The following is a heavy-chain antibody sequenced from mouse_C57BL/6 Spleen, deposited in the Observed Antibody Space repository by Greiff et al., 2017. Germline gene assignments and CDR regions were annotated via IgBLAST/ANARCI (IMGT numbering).Heavy chain of an antibody. V-gene: IGHV1-81*01. CDR2: IYPRSGNT. CDR3: ARSYSIADY. CDR1: GYTFTSYG. J-gene: IGHJ2*01. Sequence: VQLQQSGAELAKPGASVKLSCKASGYTFTSYGISWVKQRTGQGLEWIGEIYPRSGNTYYHEKFKGKATLTAAKSASTAYMKLRSLTSEVSAVYIWARSYSIADYWGQGTTLTVSS. D-gene: IGHD2-5*01.